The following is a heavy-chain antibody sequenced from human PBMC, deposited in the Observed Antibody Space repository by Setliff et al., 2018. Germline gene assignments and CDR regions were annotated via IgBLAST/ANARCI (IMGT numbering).Heavy chain of an antibody. D-gene: IGHD2-15*01. CDR2: INYSGST. CDR1: GGSLSSGSQY. CDR3: ATTTLGRYCSGGNCYFGY. J-gene: IGHJ4*02. V-gene: IGHV4-39*01. Sequence: SETLSLTCSVLGGSLSSGSQYWAWIRQPPGKGLEWIGNINYSGSTYYNPSVKSRVTMSIDTSKNQFSLNLNSVTAADTAVYYCATTTLGRYCSGGNCYFGYWGQGTLVTVSS.